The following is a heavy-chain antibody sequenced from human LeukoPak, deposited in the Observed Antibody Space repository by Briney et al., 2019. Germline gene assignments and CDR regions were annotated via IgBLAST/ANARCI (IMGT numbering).Heavy chain of an antibody. CDR2: ISSSSSYI. Sequence: GGSLRLSCAASGFTFSSYSMNWVRQAPGKGLEWVSSISSSSSYIYYVDSVKGRFTISRDNAKNSLYLQMNSLRAEDTAVYYCARDGGVEYYDSSNYYDYWGQGTLVTVSS. CDR1: GFTFSSYS. D-gene: IGHD3-22*01. J-gene: IGHJ4*02. CDR3: ARDGGVEYYDSSNYYDY. V-gene: IGHV3-21*01.